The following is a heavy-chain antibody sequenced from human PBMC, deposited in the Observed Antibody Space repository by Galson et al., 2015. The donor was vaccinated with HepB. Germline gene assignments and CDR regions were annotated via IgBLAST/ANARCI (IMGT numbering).Heavy chain of an antibody. Sequence: SLRLSCAGSGFTFSGSAMHWVRQASGKRLEWVGRIGSQSYNYATAYTASVKGRFTISRDDSKNTAYLQMNSLRTEDTAVYYCAKRAQYSSTWGRTRFSSYFDMDVWGQGTTVTVSS. CDR2: IGSQSYNYAT. D-gene: IGHD6-13*01. J-gene: IGHJ6*02. V-gene: IGHV3-73*01. CDR1: GFTFSGSA. CDR3: AKRAQYSSTWGRTRFSSYFDMDV.